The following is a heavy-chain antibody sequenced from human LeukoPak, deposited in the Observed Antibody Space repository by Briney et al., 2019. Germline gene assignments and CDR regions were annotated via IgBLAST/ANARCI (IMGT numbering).Heavy chain of an antibody. Sequence: PSETLSLTCAVSGYSISSGYYWGWIRQPPGRGPEWIGSMYHSGSTYYNPSLKSRVTMSLDMSKNQFSLKLSSVTAADTAVYYCARSGMEWLFSTSDYWGQGTLVTVSS. CDR2: MYHSGST. J-gene: IGHJ4*02. V-gene: IGHV4-38-2*01. CDR3: ARSGMEWLFSTSDY. D-gene: IGHD3-3*01. CDR1: GYSISSGYY.